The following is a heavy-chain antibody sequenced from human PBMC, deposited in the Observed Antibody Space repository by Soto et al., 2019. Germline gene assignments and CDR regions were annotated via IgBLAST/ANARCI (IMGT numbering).Heavy chain of an antibody. CDR2: INPNSGGT. V-gene: IGHV1-2*04. Sequence: GASVKVSCKASGYTFTGYYMHWVRQAPGQGLEWMGWINPNSGGTNYAQKFQGWVTMTRDTSISTAYMELSRLRSDDTAVYYCAKSRSKGGCYSPPPNYYYYYGMDVWGQGTTVTVSS. D-gene: IGHD2-21*01. CDR1: GYTFTGYY. J-gene: IGHJ6*02. CDR3: AKSRSKGGCYSPPPNYYYYYGMDV.